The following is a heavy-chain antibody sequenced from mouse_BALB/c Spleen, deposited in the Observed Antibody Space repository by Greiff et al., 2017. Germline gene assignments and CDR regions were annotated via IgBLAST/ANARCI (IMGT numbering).Heavy chain of an antibody. CDR1: GYAFTNYL. CDR3: ARQNDYDAAMDY. D-gene: IGHD2-4*01. V-gene: IGHV1-54*01. CDR2: INPGSGGT. Sequence: VQLQESGAELVRPGTSVKVSCKASGYAFTNYLIEWVKQRPGQGLEWIGVINPGSGGTNYNEKFKGKATLTADKSSSTAYMQLSSLTSDDSAVYFCARQNDYDAAMDYWGQGTSVTVSS. J-gene: IGHJ4*01.